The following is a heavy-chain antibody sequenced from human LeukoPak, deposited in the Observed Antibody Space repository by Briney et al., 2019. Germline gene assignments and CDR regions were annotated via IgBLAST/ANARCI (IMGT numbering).Heavy chain of an antibody. V-gene: IGHV4-4*07. D-gene: IGHD6-13*01. CDR2: IYTSGST. CDR3: ARVGTSSWCAGDFDY. J-gene: IGHJ4*02. Sequence: PSETLSLTCTVSGGSISSYYWSWIRQPAGKGLEWIGRIYTSGSTNYNPSLKSRVTMPVDTSKNQFSLKLSSATAADTAVYYCARVGTSSWCAGDFDYWGQGTLVTVSS. CDR1: GGSISSYY.